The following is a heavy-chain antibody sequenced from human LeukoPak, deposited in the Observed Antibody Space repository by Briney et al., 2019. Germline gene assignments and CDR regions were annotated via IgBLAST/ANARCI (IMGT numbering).Heavy chain of an antibody. V-gene: IGHV1-2*02. D-gene: IGHD2-15*01. J-gene: IGHJ5*02. Sequence: ASVKVSCKASGYTFTGYYMHWVRQAPGQGLEWMGWINPNSGGTNYAQKFQGRVTMTRDTSISTAYMELSRLRSDDTAVYYCAKDRITDAAFDPWPQRTLVTVSS. CDR1: GYTFTGYY. CDR3: AKDRITDAAFDP. CDR2: INPNSGGT.